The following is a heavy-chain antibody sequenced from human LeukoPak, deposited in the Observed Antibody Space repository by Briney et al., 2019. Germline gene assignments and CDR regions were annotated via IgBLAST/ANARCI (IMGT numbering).Heavy chain of an antibody. V-gene: IGHV4-34*01. J-gene: IGHJ4*02. CDR1: GFTFSDHY. Sequence: GSLRLSCAASGFTFSDHYMDWVRQAPGKGLEWVGEVHLDGRTNFNPSLKSRLTMSVDLSENHVSLKLTSVTAADTAVYYCAREGGFYRPLDYSGQGTLVTVSS. D-gene: IGHD6-25*01. CDR3: AREGGFYRPLDY. CDR2: VHLDGRT.